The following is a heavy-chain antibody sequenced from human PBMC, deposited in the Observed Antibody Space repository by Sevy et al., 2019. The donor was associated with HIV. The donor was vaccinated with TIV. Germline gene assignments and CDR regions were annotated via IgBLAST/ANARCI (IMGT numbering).Heavy chain of an antibody. J-gene: IGHJ4*02. Sequence: GGSLRLSCTASGFSFSSYGMHWVRQAPGRGLEWVAVISYDGSKKYYTDSVKGRFTISRDNSKNTVYLQMNSLRAEDTAVYSCAKLRSAFGPLDDWGQGTLVTVSS. D-gene: IGHD3-16*01. V-gene: IGHV3-30*18. CDR3: AKLRSAFGPLDD. CDR2: ISYDGSKK. CDR1: GFSFSSYG.